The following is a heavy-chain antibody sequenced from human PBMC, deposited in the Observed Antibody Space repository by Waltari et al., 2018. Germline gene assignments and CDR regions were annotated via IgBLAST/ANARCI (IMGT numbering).Heavy chain of an antibody. V-gene: IGHV3-7*01. CDR1: GFTFSRYW. D-gene: IGHD3-10*01. Sequence: EVPLVESGGGFVQPGGSLRLSCAASGFTFSRYWMSWVRQAPGKGLVWVANIKQDGSEINYVDSVKGRFTIFRDNAKNSLYQQMNRLRAEETAVYYGARGGSGSGYSEGWYDYYMDVWGKGTTVTVSS. CDR2: IKQDGSEI. J-gene: IGHJ6*03. CDR3: ARGGSGSGYSEGWYDYYMDV.